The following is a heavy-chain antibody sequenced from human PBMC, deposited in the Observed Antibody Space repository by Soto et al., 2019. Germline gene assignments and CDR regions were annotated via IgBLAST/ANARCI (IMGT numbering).Heavy chain of an antibody. V-gene: IGHV4-39*01. Sequence: SETLSLTCTVSGGSISSSSYYWGWIRQPPGKGLEWIGSIYYSGSTYYNPSLKSRVTISVDTSKNQFSLKLSSVTAADTAVYYCARQVTIFGVVIIRIYYFDYWGQGTLVTVSS. CDR3: ARQVTIFGVVIIRIYYFDY. D-gene: IGHD3-3*01. CDR1: GGSISSSSYY. CDR2: IYYSGST. J-gene: IGHJ4*02.